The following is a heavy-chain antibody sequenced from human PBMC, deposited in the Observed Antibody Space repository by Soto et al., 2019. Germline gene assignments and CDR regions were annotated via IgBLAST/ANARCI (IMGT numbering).Heavy chain of an antibody. CDR2: IYTSGST. D-gene: IGHD2-2*01. CDR3: ARGIVVVPGNAFDI. V-gene: IGHV4-4*07. J-gene: IGHJ3*02. Sequence: SETLSLTCTASGGSISSYYWSWIRQPAGKGLEWIGRIYTSGSTNYNPSLKSRVTMSVDTSKNQFSLKLSSVTAADTAVYYCARGIVVVPGNAFDIWGQGTMVTVSS. CDR1: GGSISSYY.